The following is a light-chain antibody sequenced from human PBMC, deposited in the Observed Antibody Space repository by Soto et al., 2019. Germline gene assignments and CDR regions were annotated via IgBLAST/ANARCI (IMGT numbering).Light chain of an antibody. Sequence: EIVLTQSPGTLSLSRGERATLSCRASQSVSSSYLAWYQQKLGQAPRLLIYGASSRATGIPDRFSGSGSGTDFTLTISRLEPEAFAVYYCQQYGSSPQTFGQGTKVEIK. CDR3: QQYGSSPQT. J-gene: IGKJ1*01. CDR2: GAS. CDR1: QSVSSSY. V-gene: IGKV3-20*01.